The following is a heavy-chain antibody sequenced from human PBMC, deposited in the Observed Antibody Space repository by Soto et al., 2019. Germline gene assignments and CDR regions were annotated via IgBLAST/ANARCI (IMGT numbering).Heavy chain of an antibody. CDR3: ARERALTVNTVKGMDV. D-gene: IGHD4-17*01. V-gene: IGHV3-74*03. Sequence: PGGSLRLSCAASGFPFSPYWMHWVRQDPGKGLVWVSHINSDGSTTTYADSAKGRFTISRDNAKNTLYLEMNSLRAEDTAVYYCARERALTVNTVKGMDVWGQGTTVTVYS. CDR1: GFPFSPYW. J-gene: IGHJ6*02. CDR2: INSDGSTT.